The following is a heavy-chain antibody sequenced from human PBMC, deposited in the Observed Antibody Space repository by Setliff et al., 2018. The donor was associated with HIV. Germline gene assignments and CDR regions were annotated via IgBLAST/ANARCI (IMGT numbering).Heavy chain of an antibody. Sequence: GGSLRLSCVTSGFTFTSHSMNWVRLRPGKGLEWVASISGSGTYTHYADSVKGRFTISRDNSKNEVYLQMNNLRAEDTAVYYCATDSSGYYLGGSSSWFDPWGQGTLVTVSS. D-gene: IGHD3-22*01. CDR1: GFTFTSHS. CDR2: ISGSGTYT. CDR3: ATDSSGYYLGGSSSWFDP. J-gene: IGHJ5*02. V-gene: IGHV3-21*04.